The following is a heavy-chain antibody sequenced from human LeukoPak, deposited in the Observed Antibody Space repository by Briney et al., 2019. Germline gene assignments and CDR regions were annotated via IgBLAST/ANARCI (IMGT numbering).Heavy chain of an antibody. D-gene: IGHD3-22*01. CDR3: AREFYYDSSFSFDI. CDR1: GGSISNHY. V-gene: IGHV4-59*11. CDR2: IYYSGST. Sequence: PETLSLTCTVSGGSISNHYWSWVRQPPGRGLEWIGYIYYSGSTKYNPSLKSRVTISVDTSKNQFSLKLSSVTAADTAVYYCAREFYYDSSFSFDIWGQGTMVSVSS. J-gene: IGHJ3*02.